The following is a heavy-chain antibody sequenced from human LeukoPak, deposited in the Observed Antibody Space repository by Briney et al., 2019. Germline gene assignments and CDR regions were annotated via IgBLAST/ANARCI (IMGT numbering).Heavy chain of an antibody. CDR2: ISYDGSNK. CDR1: GFTFSSYA. CDR3: AKVGGRDY. J-gene: IGHJ4*02. D-gene: IGHD2-15*01. Sequence: PGRSLRLSCAASGFTFSSYAMHWVRQAPGKGLEWVAVISYDGSNKYYADSVKGRFTISRDNSKNTLYLQMNSLRAEDTALYYCAKVGGRDYWGQGTLVTVSS. V-gene: IGHV3-30-3*01.